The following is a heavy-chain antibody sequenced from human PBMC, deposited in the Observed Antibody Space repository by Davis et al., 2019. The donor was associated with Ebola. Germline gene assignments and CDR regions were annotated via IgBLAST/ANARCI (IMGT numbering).Heavy chain of an antibody. J-gene: IGHJ4*02. CDR3: AMPDCSGADCFSVYIKS. CDR2: IWYDGSRK. V-gene: IGHV3-33*01. D-gene: IGHD2-21*02. CDR1: GFNFGSYG. Sequence: PGGSLRLSCAASGFNFGSYGMHWVRQAPDKGLEWVAVIWYDGSRKYYGDSVKGRFTISRDNSNNLLYLQMNSLRAEDTAVYYCAMPDCSGADCFSVYIKSWGQGTLVTVSS.